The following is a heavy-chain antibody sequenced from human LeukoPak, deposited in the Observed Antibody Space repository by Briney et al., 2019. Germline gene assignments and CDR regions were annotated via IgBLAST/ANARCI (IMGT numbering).Heavy chain of an antibody. CDR2: ISGSGGST. J-gene: IGHJ4*02. Sequence: GGSLRLSCAASGFTFSSYAMSWVRQAPGKGLKWVSAISGSGGSTYYADSVKGRFTISRDNSKNTLYLQMNSLRAEDTAVYYYAKDVRYFDWLIFDYWGQGTLVTVSS. CDR3: AKDVRYFDWLIFDY. D-gene: IGHD3-9*01. V-gene: IGHV3-23*01. CDR1: GFTFSSYA.